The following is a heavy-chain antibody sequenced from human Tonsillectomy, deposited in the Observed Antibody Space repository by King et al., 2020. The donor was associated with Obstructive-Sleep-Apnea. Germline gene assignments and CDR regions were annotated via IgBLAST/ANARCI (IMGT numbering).Heavy chain of an antibody. CDR2: IYTSGST. CDR1: GGSISSYY. V-gene: IGHV4-4*07. J-gene: IGHJ5*02. D-gene: IGHD2-15*01. CDR3: ARGYCSGGSCVSHNWFDP. Sequence: QLQESGPGLVKPSETLSLTCTVSGGSISSYYWSWIRQPAGKGLEWIGRIYTSGSTNYNPSLKSRVTMSVDTSKNQFSLKLGSVTAADTAVYYCARGYCSGGSCVSHNWFDPWGQGTLVTVSS.